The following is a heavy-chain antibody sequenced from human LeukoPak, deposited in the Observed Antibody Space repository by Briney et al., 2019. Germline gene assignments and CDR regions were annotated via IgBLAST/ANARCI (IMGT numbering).Heavy chain of an antibody. CDR2: IYYAGSN. J-gene: IGHJ4*02. CDR3: ARSYYDSSGYRYYDY. CDR1: GGSISGYY. D-gene: IGHD3-22*01. V-gene: IGHV4-59*01. Sequence: PSETLSLICSVSGGSISGYYWSWIRQPPGKGLEWVGHIYYAGSNYNRPSLKTRVTMSLDTSKNHLFLNLSPLTAADTAVYYCARSYYDSSGYRYYDYWGQGTLVTVSS.